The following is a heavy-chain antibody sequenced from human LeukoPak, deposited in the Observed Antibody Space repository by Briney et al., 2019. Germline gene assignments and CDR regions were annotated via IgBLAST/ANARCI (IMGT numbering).Heavy chain of an antibody. CDR1: GFTFSSYS. CDR2: ISSSSYI. CDR3: ARDFLRLRAFDM. Sequence: GGSLRLSCAASGFTFSSYSMNWVRQAPGKGLEWVSSISSSSYIYYADSVKGRFTISRDNAKTSLYLQMSSLRAEDTAVYYCARDFLRLRAFDMWGQGTMVTVSS. V-gene: IGHV3-21*01. J-gene: IGHJ3*02. D-gene: IGHD2/OR15-2a*01.